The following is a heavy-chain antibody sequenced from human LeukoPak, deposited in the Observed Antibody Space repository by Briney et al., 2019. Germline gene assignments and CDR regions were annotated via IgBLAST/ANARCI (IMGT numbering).Heavy chain of an antibody. V-gene: IGHV5-51*01. D-gene: IGHD3-22*01. CDR1: GYSFTSYW. Sequence: GEPLKISCKGSGYSFTSYWIGWVRQMPGKGLEWMGIIYPGDSDTRYSPSFQGQVTISADKSISTAYLQWSSLKASDTAMYYCARQGAYYYDSSGYYLDYWGQGTLVTVSS. CDR3: ARQGAYYYDSSGYYLDY. CDR2: IYPGDSDT. J-gene: IGHJ4*02.